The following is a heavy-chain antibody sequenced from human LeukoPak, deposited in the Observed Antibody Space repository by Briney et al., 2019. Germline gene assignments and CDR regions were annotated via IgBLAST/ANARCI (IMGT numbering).Heavy chain of an antibody. D-gene: IGHD3-16*01. V-gene: IGHV3-7*01. CDR1: GVTFSSYW. Sequence: GSLSRSCAAAGVTFSSYWMSWVRRAPGKGGEWVANIKQDGSEKYYVDSVKGRFTISRDNAKNSLYLQMNSLRAEDTAVYYCARDRFGYYGMDVWGQGTTVTVSS. CDR3: ARDRFGYYGMDV. J-gene: IGHJ6*02. CDR2: IKQDGSEK.